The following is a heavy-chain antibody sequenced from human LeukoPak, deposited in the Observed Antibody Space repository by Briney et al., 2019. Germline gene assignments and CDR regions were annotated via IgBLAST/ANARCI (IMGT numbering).Heavy chain of an antibody. J-gene: IGHJ4*02. CDR1: GGSISSYY. V-gene: IGHV4-59*01. Sequence: SETLSLTCTVSGGSISSYYWSWIRQPPGKGLEWIGYIYYSGSTNYNPSLKSRVTISVDTSKNQFSLKLSSVTAADTALYYCARGVEYSSCSVLGYWGKRTLVTVSS. CDR3: ARGVEYSSCSVLGY. CDR2: IYYSGST. D-gene: IGHD6-6*01.